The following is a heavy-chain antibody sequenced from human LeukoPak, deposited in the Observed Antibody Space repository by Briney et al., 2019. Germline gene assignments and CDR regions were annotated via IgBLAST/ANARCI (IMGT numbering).Heavy chain of an antibody. D-gene: IGHD3-22*01. CDR2: FDPEDGET. J-gene: IGHJ4*02. V-gene: IGHV1-24*01. CDR3: ATGGITMIPNGY. Sequence: ASVKVSCKVSGYTLTELSMHWVRQAPGKGLEWMGGFDPEDGETIYAQKFQGRVTMTEDTSTDTAYMELSSLRSEDTAVYYCATGGITMIPNGYWGQGTLVTVSS. CDR1: GYTLTELS.